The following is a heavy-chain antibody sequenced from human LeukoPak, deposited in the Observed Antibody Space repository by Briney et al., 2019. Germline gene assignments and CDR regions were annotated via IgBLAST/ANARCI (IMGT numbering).Heavy chain of an antibody. V-gene: IGHV3-11*06. CDR3: ARATAYSSSWYNY. CDR2: ISSSSSYT. J-gene: IGHJ4*02. D-gene: IGHD6-13*01. Sequence: GGSLRLSRAASVFTFSDYYMSWIRQAPGKGLEWVSYISSSSSYTNYADSVKGRFTISRDNAKNSLYLQMNSLRAEDTAVYYCARATAYSSSWYNYWGQGTLVTVSS. CDR1: VFTFSDYY.